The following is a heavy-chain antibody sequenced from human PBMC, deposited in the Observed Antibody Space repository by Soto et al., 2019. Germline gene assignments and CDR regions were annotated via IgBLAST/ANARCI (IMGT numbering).Heavy chain of an antibody. V-gene: IGHV3-30-3*01. CDR2: ISYDGSNK. CDR1: GFTFSSYA. D-gene: IGHD3-9*01. Sequence: QVQLVESGGGVVQPGRSLRLSCAASGFTFSSYAMHWVRQAPGKGLEWVAVISYDGSNKYYADSEKGRFTISRDNSKNTLYLQMNSLRAEDTAVYYCARVYYDILTGSRTYYFDYWGQGTLVTVSS. J-gene: IGHJ4*02. CDR3: ARVYYDILTGSRTYYFDY.